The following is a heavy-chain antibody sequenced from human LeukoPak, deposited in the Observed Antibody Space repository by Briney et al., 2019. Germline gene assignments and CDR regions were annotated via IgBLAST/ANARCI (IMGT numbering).Heavy chain of an antibody. CDR3: ARDNYYGSGNDY. Sequence: PGRSLRLSGAASGFTFSSYAMHWVRQAPGKGLEWVAVISYDGSNKYYADSVKGRFTISRDNSKNTLYLQMNSLRAEDTAVYYCARDNYYGSGNDYWGQGTLVTVSS. CDR1: GFTFSSYA. J-gene: IGHJ4*02. D-gene: IGHD3-10*01. CDR2: ISYDGSNK. V-gene: IGHV3-30*04.